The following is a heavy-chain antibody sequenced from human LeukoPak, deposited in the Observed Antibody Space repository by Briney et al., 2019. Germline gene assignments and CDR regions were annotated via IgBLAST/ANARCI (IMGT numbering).Heavy chain of an antibody. J-gene: IGHJ4*02. CDR2: ISWNSGSI. CDR1: GFTFDDYA. V-gene: IGHV3-9*01. CDR3: AKAANYGSGSYYSDY. D-gene: IGHD3-10*01. Sequence: GESLRLSCAASGFTFDDYAMHWVRQAPGKGLEWVSGISWNSGSIGYADSVKGRFTISRDNAKNSLYLQMNSLRAEDTALYYCAKAANYGSGSYYSDYWGQGTLVTVSS.